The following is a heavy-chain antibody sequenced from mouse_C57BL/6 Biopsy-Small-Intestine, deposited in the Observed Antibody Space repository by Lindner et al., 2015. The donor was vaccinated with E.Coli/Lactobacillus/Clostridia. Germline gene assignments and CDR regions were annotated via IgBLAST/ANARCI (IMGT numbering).Heavy chain of an antibody. D-gene: IGHD1-1*02. J-gene: IGHJ4*01. CDR2: MNPNSGNT. CDR1: GYTFSSFD. Sequence: SVKVSCKTSGYTFSSFDINWVRQATGQGLEWMGWMNPNSGNTGYAQKFQGKITMTRNTSTGTAYMELNSLRSEDTAVYYCARGFYGPGSFFDYWGQGTLVTVSS. CDR3: ARGFYGPGSFFDY. V-gene: IGHV1-4*02.